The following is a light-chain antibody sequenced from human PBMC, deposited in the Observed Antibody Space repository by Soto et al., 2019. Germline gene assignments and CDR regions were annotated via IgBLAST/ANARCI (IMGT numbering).Light chain of an antibody. CDR1: QGISSY. J-gene: IGKJ3*01. CDR3: QQGGT. V-gene: IGKV1-9*01. Sequence: DIQLTQSPSFLSASVGDRVTITCRASQGISSYLAWYQQKPGRAPKLLIYAASTLQSGVPSRFSGSGSGTTFTLTKSSLQPEDFATYYCQQGGTFGPGTKVDI. CDR2: AAS.